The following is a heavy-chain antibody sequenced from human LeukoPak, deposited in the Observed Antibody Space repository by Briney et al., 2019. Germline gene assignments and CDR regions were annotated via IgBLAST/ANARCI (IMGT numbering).Heavy chain of an antibody. J-gene: IGHJ4*02. Sequence: GGSLILSCAASGLTFSSYALSWVRQAPGKGLEWVSVISGSDGSTYYADSVKGRFIISRDNSKNTLYLQMNSLRAEDTAVYYCAKGSRIAVAGTFDYWGQGTLVTVSS. CDR1: GLTFSSYA. V-gene: IGHV3-23*01. CDR2: ISGSDGST. CDR3: AKGSRIAVAGTFDY. D-gene: IGHD6-19*01.